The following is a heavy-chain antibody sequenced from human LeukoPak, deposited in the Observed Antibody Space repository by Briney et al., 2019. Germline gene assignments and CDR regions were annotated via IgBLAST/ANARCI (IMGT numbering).Heavy chain of an antibody. D-gene: IGHD3-22*01. V-gene: IGHV1-18*01. J-gene: IGHJ4*02. CDR2: ISGYSGNT. Sequence: GASVRVSCTASGYTFTSYGISWVRQAPGLGLEWMGWISGYSGNTNYAQKFQGRVTMTTDTSTSTAYMELRSLRSDDTAVYYCAREGYYDSSGAPDYWGQGTLVTVSS. CDR3: AREGYYDSSGAPDY. CDR1: GYTFTSYG.